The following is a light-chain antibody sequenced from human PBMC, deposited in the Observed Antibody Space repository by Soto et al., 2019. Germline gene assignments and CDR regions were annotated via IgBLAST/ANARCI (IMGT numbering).Light chain of an antibody. J-gene: IGKJ5*01. V-gene: IGKV3-11*01. CDR2: DAS. CDR3: QQRSNWPPT. CDR1: QSVSSY. Sequence: EIVLTQSPATLSLSPGERATLSCRASQSVSSYLAWYQQKPGQAPRLLIYDASSRATGIPDRFSGSGSGTDFTLSISRLEPEDFAVYYCQQRSNWPPTFGQGTRLEI.